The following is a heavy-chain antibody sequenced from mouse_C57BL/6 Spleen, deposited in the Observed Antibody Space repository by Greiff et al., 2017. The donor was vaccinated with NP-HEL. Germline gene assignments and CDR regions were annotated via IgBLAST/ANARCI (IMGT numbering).Heavy chain of an antibody. Sequence: VQLHQSGAELVKPGASVKISCKASGYAFSSYWMNWVKQRPGKGLEWIGQLYPGDGDTNYNGKFKGKATLTADKSSSTAYMQLSSLTSEDSAVYFCASQRGSGYGFDYWGQGTTLTVSS. V-gene: IGHV1-80*01. J-gene: IGHJ2*01. CDR3: ASQRGSGYGFDY. CDR1: GYAFSSYW. CDR2: LYPGDGDT. D-gene: IGHD3-2*02.